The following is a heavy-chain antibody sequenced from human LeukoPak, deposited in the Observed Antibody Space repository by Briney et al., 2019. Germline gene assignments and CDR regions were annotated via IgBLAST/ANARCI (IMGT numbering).Heavy chain of an antibody. J-gene: IGHJ4*02. Sequence: PGGSLRLSCAASGFTFSSYWMTWVRQAPGKGLEWVANIKQDGSEKYYVDSVKGRFTIFRDNAKNSLYLHMNSLRAEDTAVYYCASSTTGDYWGQGTLVTVSS. CDR3: ASSTTGDY. D-gene: IGHD5/OR15-5a*01. V-gene: IGHV3-7*01. CDR2: IKQDGSEK. CDR1: GFTFSSYW.